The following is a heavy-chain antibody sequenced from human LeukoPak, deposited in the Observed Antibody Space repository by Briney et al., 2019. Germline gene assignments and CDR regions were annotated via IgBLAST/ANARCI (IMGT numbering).Heavy chain of an antibody. CDR3: AREEYSSSSCYFDY. Sequence: PSQTLSLTCTVSGGSISSGGYYWSWIRQHPGKGLEWIGYIYYSGSTYYNPSLKSRVTISVDTSKNQFSLKLSSVTAADTAVYYCAREEYSSSSCYFDYWGQGTLVTVSS. CDR1: GGSISSGGYY. D-gene: IGHD6-6*01. V-gene: IGHV4-31*03. J-gene: IGHJ4*02. CDR2: IYYSGST.